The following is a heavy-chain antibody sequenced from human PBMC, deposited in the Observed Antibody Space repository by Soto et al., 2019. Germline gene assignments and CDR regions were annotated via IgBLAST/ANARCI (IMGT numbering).Heavy chain of an antibody. Sequence: GASVKVSCKSSGGTFSSYTMSWGRRAPGQGLEWMGGIIPIFGTTTYAHKFQGRVTITADESTSTVYMELSSLRGEDTAVYYCARGALTTLAYYYGMDVWGQGTTVTVSS. CDR1: GGTFSSYT. CDR3: ARGALTTLAYYYGMDV. J-gene: IGHJ6*02. V-gene: IGHV1-69*13. D-gene: IGHD4-4*01. CDR2: IIPIFGTT.